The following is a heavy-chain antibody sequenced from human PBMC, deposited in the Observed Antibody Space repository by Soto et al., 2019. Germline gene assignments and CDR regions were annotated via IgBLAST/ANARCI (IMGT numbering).Heavy chain of an antibody. CDR3: ARGDSSSSGGWGYNWFDP. J-gene: IGHJ5*02. Sequence: QVQLQESGPGLVKPSQTLSLTCPVSGGSISSGGYYWSWIRQHPGKGLEWIGYIYYSGSTYYNPSLKSRGTIPVDTSKTQFSLKLSSVTAADTAVYYCARGDSSSSGGWGYNWFDPWGHGTLLSVSS. CDR2: IYYSGST. D-gene: IGHD6-6*01. V-gene: IGHV4-31*03. CDR1: GGSISSGGYY.